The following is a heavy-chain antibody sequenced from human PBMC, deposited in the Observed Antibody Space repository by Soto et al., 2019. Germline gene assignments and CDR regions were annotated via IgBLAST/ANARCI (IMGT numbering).Heavy chain of an antibody. Sequence: EVQLVESGGGLVQPGGSLRLSCAASGFTFSMYWMHWVRQAPGKGLLWVSRINGDATDTTYADSVKGRFTISRDNAKNTVYLQMNGLRAEDTAVYYCAREVGRGSGSYFLDYWGQETLVTASS. D-gene: IGHD3-16*01. CDR1: GFTFSMYW. CDR2: INGDATDT. J-gene: IGHJ4*02. CDR3: AREVGRGSGSYFLDY. V-gene: IGHV3-74*03.